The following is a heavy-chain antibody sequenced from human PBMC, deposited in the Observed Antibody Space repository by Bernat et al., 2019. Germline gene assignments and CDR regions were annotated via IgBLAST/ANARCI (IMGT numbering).Heavy chain of an antibody. CDR1: GFTLSDHY. D-gene: IGHD2-21*02. CDR2: TRDKAKSYTT. CDR3: ARLPTSVVVTAD. V-gene: IGHV3-72*01. Sequence: VQLVESGGGVVQPGGSLRLSCAGSGFTLSDHYMDWIRQAPGKGLEWVGLTRDKAKSYTTEYAASVKGRFTISRDDSGNSLYLQMNSLKSEDTAVYYCARLPTSVVVTADWGQGTQVIVSS. J-gene: IGHJ4*02.